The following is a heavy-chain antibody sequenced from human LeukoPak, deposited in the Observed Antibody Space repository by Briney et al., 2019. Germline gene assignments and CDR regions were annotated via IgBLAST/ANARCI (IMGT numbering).Heavy chain of an antibody. J-gene: IGHJ6*03. Sequence: PSETLSLTCTVSGGSISSGGYYWSWIRQHPGKGLEWIGYIYYSGSTFYNPSLKSRVTMSVDTSKNQFSLKLSSVTAADTAVYYCARAPKGMTTVRYYYYYYMDVWGKGTTVTVSS. CDR1: GGSISSGGYY. CDR3: ARAPKGMTTVRYYYYYYMDV. V-gene: IGHV4-31*03. CDR2: IYYSGST. D-gene: IGHD4-11*01.